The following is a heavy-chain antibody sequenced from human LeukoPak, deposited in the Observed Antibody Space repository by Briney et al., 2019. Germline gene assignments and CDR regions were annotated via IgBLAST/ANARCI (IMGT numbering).Heavy chain of an antibody. V-gene: IGHV3-23*01. CDR3: AKAYYDLWSGYLDY. CDR1: GFTFRSYA. J-gene: IGHJ4*02. D-gene: IGHD3-3*01. Sequence: GGSLRLSCAASGFTFRSYAMSWVRQAPGKGLEWVSGISGSGDSTYYADSVKGRFTVSRDNSKGTLYLQMNSLRAEDTAVYYCAKAYYDLWSGYLDYRGQGTLVTDSS. CDR2: ISGSGDST.